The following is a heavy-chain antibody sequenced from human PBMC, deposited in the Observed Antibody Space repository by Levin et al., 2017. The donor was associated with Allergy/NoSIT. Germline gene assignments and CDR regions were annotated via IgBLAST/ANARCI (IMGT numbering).Heavy chain of an antibody. Sequence: QPGGSLRLSCTASGFTFGDYAMSWFRQAPGKGLEWVGFIRSKAYGGTTEYAASVKGRFTISRDDSKSIAYLQMNSLKTEDTAVYYCTRDPKLIYGPPRNSCDYWGQGTLVTVSS. CDR3: TRDPKLIYGPPRNSCDY. CDR1: GFTFGDYA. V-gene: IGHV3-49*03. D-gene: IGHD2-2*02. CDR2: IRSKAYGGTT. J-gene: IGHJ4*02.